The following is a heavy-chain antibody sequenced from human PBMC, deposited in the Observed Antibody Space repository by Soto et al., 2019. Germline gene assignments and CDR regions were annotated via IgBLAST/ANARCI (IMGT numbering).Heavy chain of an antibody. CDR3: ARGYSSLNWFDP. V-gene: IGHV3-48*03. CDR1: GFTFSSYE. D-gene: IGHD6-13*01. J-gene: IGHJ5*02. Sequence: EVQLVESGGGLVQPGGSLRLSCAGSGFTFSSYEMNWVRQAPGKGLEWVSYISSSGSTIYYTDSVKGRFTISRDNAKNSLYLQMNSLRAEDTAVYYCARGYSSLNWFDPWGQGTPVTVSS. CDR2: ISSSGSTI.